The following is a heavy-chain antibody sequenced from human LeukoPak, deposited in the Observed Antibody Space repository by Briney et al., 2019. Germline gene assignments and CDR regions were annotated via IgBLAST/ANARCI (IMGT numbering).Heavy chain of an antibody. CDR3: ARAYRYYDSSGYYI. CDR1: GYTSTSYA. D-gene: IGHD3-22*01. J-gene: IGHJ4*02. CDR2: INAGNGNT. V-gene: IGHV1-3*01. Sequence: ASVKVSCKASGYTSTSYAMHWVRQAPGQRLEWMGWINAGNGNTKYSQKFQGRVTITRDTSASTAYMELSSLRSEDTAVYYCARAYRYYDSSGYYIWGQGTLVTVSS.